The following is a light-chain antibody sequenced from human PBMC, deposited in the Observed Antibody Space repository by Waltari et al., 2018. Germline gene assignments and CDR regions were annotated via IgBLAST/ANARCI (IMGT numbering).Light chain of an antibody. CDR3: NSRDSSGNHIV. J-gene: IGLJ1*01. CDR2: GKN. CDR1: SLRSYY. Sequence: SSELTQDPAVSVALGQTVRITCQGDSLRSYYASWYQQKPGQAPVLVIYGKNNRPSGSPDRFSGSSSGNTASLTSTGAQAEDEADYYFNSRDSSGNHIVFGTGTKVTVL. V-gene: IGLV3-19*01.